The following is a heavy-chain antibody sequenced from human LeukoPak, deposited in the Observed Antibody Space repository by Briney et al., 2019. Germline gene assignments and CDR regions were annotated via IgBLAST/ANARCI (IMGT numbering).Heavy chain of an antibody. CDR3: ARGGPSITMVRGGAAFDI. D-gene: IGHD3-10*01. J-gene: IGHJ3*02. V-gene: IGHV4-34*01. CDR1: GGSFSGYY. Sequence: SETLSLTCAVYGGSFSGYYWSWIRQPPGKGLEWIGEINHSGSTNYNPSLKSRVTISVDTSKNQFSLKLSSVTAADTAVYYCARGGPSITMVRGGAAFDIWGQGTMVTVSS. CDR2: INHSGST.